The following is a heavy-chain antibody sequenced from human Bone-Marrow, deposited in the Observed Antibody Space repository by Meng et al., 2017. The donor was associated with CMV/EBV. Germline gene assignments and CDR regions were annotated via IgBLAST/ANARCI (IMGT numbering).Heavy chain of an antibody. J-gene: IGHJ4*02. V-gene: IGHV1-18*01. CDR3: ARDLQRYCSSTSCYTYDY. Sequence: ASVKVSCKASGYTFTTYGISWVRQAPGQGLEWMGWINAYNGNTNYAQKFQGRVTMTTDTSTSTAYMELRSLRSDDTAVYYCARDLQRYCSSTSCYTYDYWGQGTLVTVSS. CDR2: INAYNGNT. CDR1: GYTFTTYG. D-gene: IGHD2-2*02.